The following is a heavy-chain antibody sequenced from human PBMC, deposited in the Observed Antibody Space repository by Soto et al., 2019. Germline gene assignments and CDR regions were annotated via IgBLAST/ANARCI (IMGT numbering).Heavy chain of an antibody. CDR3: ARRGYQLLRDPFDY. Sequence: SETLSLTCTVSGGSISSGGYYWSWIRQHPGKGLEWIGYIYYSGSTYYNPSLKSRVTISVDTSKNQFSLKLSSVTAADTAVYYCARRGYQLLRDPFDYWRQGTLVTVSS. CDR2: IYYSGST. CDR1: GGSISSGGYY. J-gene: IGHJ4*02. V-gene: IGHV4-31*03. D-gene: IGHD2-2*01.